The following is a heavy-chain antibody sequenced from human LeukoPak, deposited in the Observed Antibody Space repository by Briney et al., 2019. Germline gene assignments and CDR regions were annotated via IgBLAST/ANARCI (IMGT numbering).Heavy chain of an antibody. Sequence: SVTVSCKASGFTFTSSTMQWVRQARGQRPEFIGWIVVGSGTTNYAHKFQERATITRDMSTRTAYMELSSLTYEDTAVYYCAACSVASGWCYLDYWGQGTLVTVSS. D-gene: IGHD6-19*01. J-gene: IGHJ4*02. V-gene: IGHV1-58*02. CDR3: AACSVASGWCYLDY. CDR1: GFTFTSST. CDR2: IVVGSGTT.